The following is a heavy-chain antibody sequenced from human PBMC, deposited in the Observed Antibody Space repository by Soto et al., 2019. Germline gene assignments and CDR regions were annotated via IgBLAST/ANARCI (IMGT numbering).Heavy chain of an antibody. D-gene: IGHD6-13*01. V-gene: IGHV4-31*03. CDR1: GGSISSGGYY. J-gene: IGHJ4*02. Sequence: SETLSLTCTVSGGSISSGGYYWSWIRQHPGKGLEWIGYIYYSGSTYYNPSLKSRVTISVDTSKNQFPLKLSSVTAADTAVYYCARGGIAAAGQIDYWGQGTLVTVSS. CDR3: ARGGIAAAGQIDY. CDR2: IYYSGST.